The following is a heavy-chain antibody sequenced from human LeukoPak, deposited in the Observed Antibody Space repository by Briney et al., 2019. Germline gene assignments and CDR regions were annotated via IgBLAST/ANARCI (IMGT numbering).Heavy chain of an antibody. CDR1: GFTFSNYG. V-gene: IGHV3-30*18. CDR3: AKRNLGNIDY. J-gene: IGHJ4*02. Sequence: GTSLRLSCAASGFTFSNYGMHWVRQAPGKGLEWLAVISYDGSNKYYADSVKGRFTIPRDNSKNTLYLQMNSLRAEDTAVYYCAKRNLGNIDYWGQGTLVTVSS. CDR2: ISYDGSNK. D-gene: IGHD3-16*01.